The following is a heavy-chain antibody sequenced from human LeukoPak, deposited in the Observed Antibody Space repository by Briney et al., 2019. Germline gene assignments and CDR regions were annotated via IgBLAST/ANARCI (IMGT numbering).Heavy chain of an antibody. J-gene: IGHJ4*02. Sequence: SETLSLTSTVSGGSLSNHYWSWIRQPPEKGLELLGHIFSTGTTFYNPSLISRVSISLDTSRNQYFLRLTSVTTADTALYYCARFSSGCTTASCYLTYWGQGILVTVSP. V-gene: IGHV4-59*11. CDR2: IFSTGTT. D-gene: IGHD2-2*01. CDR3: ARFSSGCTTASCYLTY. CDR1: GGSLSNHY.